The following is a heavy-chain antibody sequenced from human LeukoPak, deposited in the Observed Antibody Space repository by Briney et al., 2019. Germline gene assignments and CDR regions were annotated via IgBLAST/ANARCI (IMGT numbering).Heavy chain of an antibody. CDR2: IGMDSGNT. J-gene: IGHJ4*02. CDR3: ARDHNYAFDN. Sequence: PGGSLRLSCTASGFPFIEYSMNWVRQVPGKGLEWISYIGMDSGNTKYAGSVRGRFTISADKAKNSLYLQMNSLRVEDTAVYYCARDHNYAFDNWGQGTLVSVAS. V-gene: IGHV3-48*01. CDR1: GFPFIEYS. D-gene: IGHD1-1*01.